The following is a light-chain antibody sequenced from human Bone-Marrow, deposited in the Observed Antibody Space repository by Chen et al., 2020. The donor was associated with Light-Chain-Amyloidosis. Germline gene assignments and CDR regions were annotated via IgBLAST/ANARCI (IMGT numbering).Light chain of an antibody. CDR1: QTISSNY. V-gene: IGKV3-20*01. CDR2: GSS. Sequence: EIVLTQSPGTLSLSPGEGVNLSCRASQTISSNYLTWYQQKFGQAPRLLIYGSSSRATGIPDRFTGSGSGTDFTLTINRLEPEDFAMYYCQQYGTSPLTLGGGTKVEIK. J-gene: IGKJ4*01. CDR3: QQYGTSPLT.